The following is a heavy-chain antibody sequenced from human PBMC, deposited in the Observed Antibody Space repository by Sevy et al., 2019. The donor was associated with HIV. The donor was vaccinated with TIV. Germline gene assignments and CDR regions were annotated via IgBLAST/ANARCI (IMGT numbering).Heavy chain of an antibody. J-gene: IGHJ3*02. CDR3: ARESFVSPDAFDI. V-gene: IGHV3-11*01. CDR1: EFIFSDYY. Sequence: GGSLRLSCTASEFIFSDYYMTWIRQAPGKGLEWVSWISNSGSDTDYADSVRGRFTISRDNAKKSLYLQMSSLRAEDTAVYYCARESFVSPDAFDIWGQGTMVTVSS. CDR2: ISNSGSDT. D-gene: IGHD3-10*01.